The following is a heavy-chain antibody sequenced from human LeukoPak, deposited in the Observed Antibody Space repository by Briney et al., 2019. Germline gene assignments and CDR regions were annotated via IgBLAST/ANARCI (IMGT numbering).Heavy chain of an antibody. J-gene: IGHJ5*02. CDR2: LIPIFGTA. V-gene: IGHV1-69*13. Sequence: SVKVSCKASRGTFSTYAISWVRQAPGQGLEWMGGLIPIFGTANYAQKFQGRVTITADESTSTAYMELSSLRSEDAAVYYCARDTRHRYCSSTICYRGWLDPWGQGTLVTVSS. D-gene: IGHD2-2*01. CDR1: RGTFSTYA. CDR3: ARDTRHRYCSSTICYRGWLDP.